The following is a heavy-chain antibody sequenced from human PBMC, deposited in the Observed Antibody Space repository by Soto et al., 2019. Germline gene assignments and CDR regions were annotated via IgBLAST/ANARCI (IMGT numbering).Heavy chain of an antibody. D-gene: IGHD2-8*02. Sequence: QVQLQQWGAGLLKPSETLSLTCAVYGGSFSGYYWTWIRQPPGTGLEWIGEINHSGSTNYNPSLKSRFTISVETSKNQFSLKLTSVTAADTAVYYCARDKITGLFDYWGQGARVTVSS. CDR1: GGSFSGYY. J-gene: IGHJ4*02. CDR2: INHSGST. CDR3: ARDKITGLFDY. V-gene: IGHV4-34*01.